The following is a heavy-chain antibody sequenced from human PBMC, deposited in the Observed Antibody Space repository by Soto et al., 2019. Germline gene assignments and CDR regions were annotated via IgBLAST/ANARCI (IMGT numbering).Heavy chain of an antibody. Sequence: QVQLVESGGGVVQPGRSLRLSCAASGFTFSSHSIQWVRKAPGKGLEWVAVISYDGSNKYYADSVKGRFTISRDNSKNTAYLQMNSLRAEDTAVFYCAREWSTSGDLDYWGQGTLVIVSS. V-gene: IGHV3-30-3*01. CDR3: AREWSTSGDLDY. CDR2: ISYDGSNK. D-gene: IGHD3-10*01. J-gene: IGHJ4*02. CDR1: GFTFSSHS.